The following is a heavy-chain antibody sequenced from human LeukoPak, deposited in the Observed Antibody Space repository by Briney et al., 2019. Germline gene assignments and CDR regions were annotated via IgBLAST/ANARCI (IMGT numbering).Heavy chain of an antibody. V-gene: IGHV1-18*01. CDR2: ISTYNGNS. J-gene: IGHJ3*02. D-gene: IGHD3-10*01. CDR3: ARVIEGRPQNDALDI. Sequence: ASVKVSCKASGYTFTNYGISWVRQAPGQGLEWMGWISTYNGNSNYAQKLQDRVTMTTDTSTTTAYMDLRSLRSDDTAVYYCARVIEGRPQNDALDIWGQGTMVTVSA. CDR1: GYTFTNYG.